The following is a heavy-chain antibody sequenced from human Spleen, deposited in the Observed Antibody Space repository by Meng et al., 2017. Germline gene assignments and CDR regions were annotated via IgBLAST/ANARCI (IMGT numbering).Heavy chain of an antibody. D-gene: IGHD4-11*01. CDR2: IYPGDSET. V-gene: IGHV5-51*01. CDR1: GYTFTTYW. J-gene: IGHJ5*02. CDR3: AREDSNGGWFDP. Sequence: GESLKISCRGSGYTFTTYWIGWVRQMPGKGLEWMGIIYPGDSETRYNPSYQGQVTISADKSISTAYLQWSSLKASDTAIYYCAREDSNGGWFDPWGQGTLVTVSS.